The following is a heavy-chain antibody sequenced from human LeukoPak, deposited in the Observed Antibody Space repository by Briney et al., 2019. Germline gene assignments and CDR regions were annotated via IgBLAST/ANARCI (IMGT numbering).Heavy chain of an antibody. Sequence: SQTLSLTCAISGDSVSSNSAAWNWIRQSPSRGLEWLGRTYYRSKWYNDYAVSVKSRITINPDTSKNQFSLQLNSVTPEDTAVYYCARGSGDMDPDDYYYYYMDVWGKGTTVTVSS. V-gene: IGHV6-1*01. CDR3: ARGSGDMDPDDYYYYYMDV. J-gene: IGHJ6*03. D-gene: IGHD2-21*01. CDR1: GDSVSSNSAA. CDR2: TYYRSKWYN.